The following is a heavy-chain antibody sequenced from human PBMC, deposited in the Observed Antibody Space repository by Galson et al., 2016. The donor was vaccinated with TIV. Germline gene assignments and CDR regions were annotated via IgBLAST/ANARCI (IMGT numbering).Heavy chain of an antibody. CDR1: GGSVSHTSYY. Sequence: ETLSLTCTVSGGSVSHTSYYWGWIRQPPGKGLEWIGTIYYTGITFYNPSLESRVTISVDTSKNQFSLKLSSVSAADTAVYYCARTTGAGVAARVLFDFWGLGTLVTVSS. CDR3: ARTTGAGVAARVLFDF. CDR2: IYYTGIT. V-gene: IGHV4-39*07. J-gene: IGHJ4*02. D-gene: IGHD6-6*01.